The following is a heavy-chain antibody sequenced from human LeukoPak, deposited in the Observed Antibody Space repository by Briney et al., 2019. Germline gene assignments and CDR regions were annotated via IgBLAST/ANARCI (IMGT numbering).Heavy chain of an antibody. V-gene: IGHV1-69*05. CDR3: AKEGSPGPFDH. D-gene: IGHD1-26*01. CDR1: GGTFSSYA. J-gene: IGHJ4*02. CDR2: IIPIFGTA. Sequence: SVKVSCKASGGTFSSYAISWVRQASGQGLEWMGGIIPIFGTANYAQKFQGRVTITTDESTSTAYMELSSLRSEDTAVYYCAKEGSPGPFDHWGQGTLVTVSS.